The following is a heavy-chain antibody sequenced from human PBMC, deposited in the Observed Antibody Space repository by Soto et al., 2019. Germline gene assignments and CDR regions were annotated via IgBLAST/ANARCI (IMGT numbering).Heavy chain of an antibody. J-gene: IGHJ4*02. CDR3: ARESEDLTSSFDY. CDR2: ISSTTNYI. Sequence: GGSLRLSCAASGFTFSRYSMNWVRQAPGKGLEWVSSISSTTNYIYYGDSMKGRFTISRDNAKNSLYLEMNSLRAEDTAVYYCARESEDLTSSFDYWGQGTLVTVSS. V-gene: IGHV3-21*06. CDR1: GFTFSRYS.